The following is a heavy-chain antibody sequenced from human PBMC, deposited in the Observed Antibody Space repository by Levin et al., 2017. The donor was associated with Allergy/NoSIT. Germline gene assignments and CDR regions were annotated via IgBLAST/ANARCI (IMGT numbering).Heavy chain of an antibody. J-gene: IGHJ4*02. Sequence: PGESLKISCAASGFAFSDTWMNWVRRAPGKGLEWVGRIKSKTDGGATDYAAPVKGRFTISRDDSRNTVYLQMNSLNTEDTAVYYCSLQYFDYWGQGTLVTVSS. CDR1: GFAFSDTW. CDR2: IKSKTDGGAT. V-gene: IGHV3-15*07. D-gene: IGHD2-15*01. CDR3: SLQYFDY.